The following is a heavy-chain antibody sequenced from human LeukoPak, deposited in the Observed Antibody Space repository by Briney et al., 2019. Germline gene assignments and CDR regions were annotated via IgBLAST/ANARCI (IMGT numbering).Heavy chain of an antibody. CDR1: GGTFSSYA. Sequence: GASVKVSCKASGGTFSSYAISWVRQAPGQGLEWMGWISAYNGNTNYAQKLQGRVTMTTDTSTSTAYMELRSLRSDDTAVYYCARDLPLMFDYWGQGTLVTVSS. CDR2: ISAYNGNT. D-gene: IGHD2-8*01. V-gene: IGHV1-18*01. CDR3: ARDLPLMFDY. J-gene: IGHJ4*02.